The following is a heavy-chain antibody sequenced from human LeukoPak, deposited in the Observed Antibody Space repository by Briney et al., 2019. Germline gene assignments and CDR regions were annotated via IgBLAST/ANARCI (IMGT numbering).Heavy chain of an antibody. CDR1: GGSISSGSYY. Sequence: PSETLSLTCTVSGGSISSGSYYWSWIRQPAGKGLEWIGRIYTSGSTNYNPSLKSRVTISVDTSKNQFSLKLSSVTAVDTAVYYCARDSSSSAGSDYWGQGTLVTVSS. CDR2: IYTSGST. J-gene: IGHJ4*02. V-gene: IGHV4-61*02. D-gene: IGHD6-13*01. CDR3: ARDSSSSAGSDY.